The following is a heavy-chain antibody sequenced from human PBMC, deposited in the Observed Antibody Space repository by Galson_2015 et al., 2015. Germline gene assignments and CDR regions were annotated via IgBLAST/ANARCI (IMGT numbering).Heavy chain of an antibody. V-gene: IGHV3-74*03. CDR1: GLTFTTYW. CDR3: ARDPDTYGYSYMGV. D-gene: IGHD5-18*01. CDR2: IKSDGSSI. Sequence: SLRLSCAASGLTFTTYWMHWVRQAPGKGLVWVSRIKSDGSSITYADSVKGRFTISRDNAKNTLHLQMNSLRAEDTGVYYCARDPDTYGYSYMGVWGKGTTVTVSS. J-gene: IGHJ6*03.